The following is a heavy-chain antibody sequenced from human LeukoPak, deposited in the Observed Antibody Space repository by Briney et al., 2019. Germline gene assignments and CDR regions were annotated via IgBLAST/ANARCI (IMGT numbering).Heavy chain of an antibody. CDR2: ISFDGSQK. CDR3: ARVECSSTSCYRSYSYGLDV. Sequence: PGGSLRLSCAASGFTFRNHAMHWVRQAPGKGLEWVTLISFDGSQKYSTNSVRGRFTIPRDISMDTLYLQMNSLTPEDTAVYYCARVECSSTSCYRSYSYGLDVWGQGTTVTVSS. CDR1: GFTFRNHA. J-gene: IGHJ6*02. V-gene: IGHV3-30*04. D-gene: IGHD2-2*01.